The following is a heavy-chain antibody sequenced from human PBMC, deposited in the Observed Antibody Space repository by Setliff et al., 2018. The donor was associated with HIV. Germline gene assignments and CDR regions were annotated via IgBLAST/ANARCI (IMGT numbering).Heavy chain of an antibody. J-gene: IGHJ1*01. V-gene: IGHV4-39*01. Sequence: KPSETLSLTCSVSGGSINRDNYYWGWIRQAPGKGLEWIGSIYYSGTTYYNPPLRGRVTISVDRSRNQFSLTLNSVTAADTATYYCASRGIVVVTMSMPDEFFVHWGHGTLVTVSS. CDR1: GGSINRDNYY. CDR3: ASRGIVVVTMSMPDEFFVH. D-gene: IGHD2-21*02. CDR2: IYYSGTT.